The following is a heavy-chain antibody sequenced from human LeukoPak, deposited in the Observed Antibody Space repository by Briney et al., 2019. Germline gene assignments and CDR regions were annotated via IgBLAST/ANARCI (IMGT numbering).Heavy chain of an antibody. Sequence: PSETLSLTCAVYGGSFSGYYWSWIRQPPGKGLEWIGEINHSGSTNYNPSLKSRVTISVDTSKNQFSLKLSSVTAADTAMYYCARHSGSSSWFPFDYWGQGTLVTVSS. J-gene: IGHJ4*02. V-gene: IGHV4-34*01. CDR2: INHSGST. CDR3: ARHSGSSSWFPFDY. CDR1: GGSFSGYY. D-gene: IGHD6-13*01.